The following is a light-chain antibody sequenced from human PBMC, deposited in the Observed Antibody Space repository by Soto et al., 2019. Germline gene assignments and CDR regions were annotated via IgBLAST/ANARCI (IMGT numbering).Light chain of an antibody. CDR2: QVT. CDR1: TRDIAGYNY. Sequence: SVLTQPASVSGSLGQSITISCTGTTRDIAGYNYISWYQQLPGKAPKLMIYQVTIRPSGISNRFSGSKSGNTASLTISGLQAEDEADYYCTSFSSSTSLYVFGTGTKVPS. J-gene: IGLJ1*01. CDR3: TSFSSSTSLYV. V-gene: IGLV2-14*01.